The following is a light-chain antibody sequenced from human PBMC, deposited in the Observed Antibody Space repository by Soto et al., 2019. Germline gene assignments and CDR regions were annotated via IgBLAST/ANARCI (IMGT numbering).Light chain of an antibody. CDR3: SSYVSSSTLVV. CDR1: SRDVGGYNY. CDR2: EVS. V-gene: IGLV2-14*01. J-gene: IGLJ2*01. Sequence: QSALTQPASVSGSPGQSITISCTGTSRDVGGYNYVSWHQQHPGKAPKVIITEVSNRPSGVSNRFSGSKSGNTASLTISGLQAEDEADYYCSSYVSSSTLVVFGGGTKLTVL.